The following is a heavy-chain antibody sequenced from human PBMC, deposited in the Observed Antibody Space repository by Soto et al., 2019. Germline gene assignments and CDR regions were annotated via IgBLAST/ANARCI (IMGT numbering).Heavy chain of an antibody. J-gene: IGHJ5*02. V-gene: IGHV1-24*01. D-gene: IGHD2-2*01. Sequence: ASVKVSCKVSGYTLTELSMHWVRQAPGKGLEWMGGFDPEDGETIYAQKFQGRVTMTEDTSTDTAYMELSSLRSEDTAVHYCATLGYCISTSCPWGQGTLVTVSS. CDR2: FDPEDGET. CDR3: ATLGYCISTSCP. CDR1: GYTLTELS.